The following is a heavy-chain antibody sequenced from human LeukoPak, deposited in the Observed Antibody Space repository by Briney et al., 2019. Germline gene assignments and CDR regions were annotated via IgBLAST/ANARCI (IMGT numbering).Heavy chain of an antibody. CDR3: ARGQGSSGYYCRWFDP. V-gene: IGHV4-34*01. J-gene: IGHJ5*02. CDR1: GGSFSDYD. CDR2: ISQSGST. D-gene: IGHD3-22*01. Sequence: PSETLSLTCAVSGGSFSDYDWSWIRQPPGKGLEWIGEISQSGSTNCDPSLKSRVTISVDKSKNQFSLKLSSVTAADTAVYYCARGQGSSGYYCRWFDPWGQGTLVTVSS.